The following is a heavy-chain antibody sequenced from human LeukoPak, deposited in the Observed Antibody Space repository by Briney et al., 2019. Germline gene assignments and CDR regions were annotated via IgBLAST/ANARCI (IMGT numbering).Heavy chain of an antibody. D-gene: IGHD6-19*01. V-gene: IGHV1-2*02. CDR3: ARDFPSSGWYHPFDY. J-gene: IGHJ4*02. CDR2: INPNSGGT. CDR1: GYTFTAYY. Sequence: ASVKVSFKASGYTFTAYYMHWVRHAPGQGLERMGGINPNSGGTNYAQKFQGRVTMTRDTSISTVYMELSRLRSDDTAVYYCARDFPSSGWYHPFDYWGQGILVTVSS.